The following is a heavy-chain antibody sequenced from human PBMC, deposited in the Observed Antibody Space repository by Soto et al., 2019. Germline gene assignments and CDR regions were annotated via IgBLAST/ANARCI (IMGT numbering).Heavy chain of an antibody. CDR2: IYYSGGT. CDR3: ARGWGYLDY. CDR1: GVSISSYY. J-gene: IGHJ4*02. V-gene: IGHV4-59*01. D-gene: IGHD3-16*01. Sequence: SETLSLTCTVSGVSISSYYWSWIRQPPGKGLGWIGYIYYSGGTNFNPSLKSRVTISVDTSKNQFSLKLSSVTAADTAVYYCARGWGYLDYWGQGTLVTVSS.